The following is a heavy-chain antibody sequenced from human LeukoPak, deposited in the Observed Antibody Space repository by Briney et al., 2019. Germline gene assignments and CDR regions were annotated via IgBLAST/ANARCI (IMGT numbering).Heavy chain of an antibody. D-gene: IGHD3-22*01. V-gene: IGHV4-4*02. J-gene: IGHJ4*02. Sequence: SETLSLTCAVSGGSISSSNWWSWVRQPPGKGLEWIGEIYHSGSTNYNPSLKSRVTISVDKSKNQFSLKLSSVTAADTAVYYCASESRYDSSGPRWGQGTLVTVSS. CDR2: IYHSGST. CDR1: GGSISSSNW. CDR3: ASESRYDSSGPR.